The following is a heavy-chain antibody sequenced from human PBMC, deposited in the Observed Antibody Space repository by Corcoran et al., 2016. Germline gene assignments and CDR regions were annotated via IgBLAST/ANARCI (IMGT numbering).Heavy chain of an antibody. J-gene: IGHJ6*02. CDR2: INHSGST. CDR1: GGSFSGYY. D-gene: IGHD3-10*01. V-gene: IGHV4-34*01. CDR3: AVGRNYYYGMDV. Sequence: QVQLQQWGAGLLKPSETLSLTCAVYGGSFSGYYWSWIRQPPGKGLEWIGEINHSGSTNYNPSLKSRVTISVDTSKNQFSLKLSSVTAADTAVYYCAVGRNYYYGMDVGGQGTTVTVSS.